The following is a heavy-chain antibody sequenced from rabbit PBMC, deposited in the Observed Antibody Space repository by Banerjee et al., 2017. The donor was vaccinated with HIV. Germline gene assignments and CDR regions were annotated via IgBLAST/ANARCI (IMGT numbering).Heavy chain of an antibody. Sequence: QSLEESGGDLVKPGASLTLTCTASGFSFSSSYYMCWVRQAPGKGLEWIACIYAGSSGSTYYASWAKGRFTISKTSSTTVTLQMTSLTAADTATYFCAREDAGYAGYGYVGDYYFNLWGPGTLVTVS. CDR2: IYAGSSGST. CDR3: AREDAGYAGYGYVGDYYFNL. J-gene: IGHJ4*01. D-gene: IGHD6-1*01. V-gene: IGHV1S40*01. CDR1: GFSFSSSYY.